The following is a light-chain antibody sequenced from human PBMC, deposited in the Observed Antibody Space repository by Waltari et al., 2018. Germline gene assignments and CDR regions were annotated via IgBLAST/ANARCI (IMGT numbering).Light chain of an antibody. CDR3: MQGTPGAWT. Sequence: DVVLTHSQLSLPVALGQPASISCRSSQSHVSSDGNTILNRFPQRPGQSPVRLIYRVSNRGTAAPDGFSGSGSGTDVTLKSSRVEAEDVGVYCCMQGTPGAWTFGQGTKVELK. J-gene: IGKJ1*01. CDR2: RVS. CDR1: QSHVSSDGNTI. V-gene: IGKV2-30*01.